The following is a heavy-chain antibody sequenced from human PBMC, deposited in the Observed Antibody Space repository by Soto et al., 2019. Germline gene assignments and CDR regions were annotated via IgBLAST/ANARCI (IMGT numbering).Heavy chain of an antibody. J-gene: IGHJ4*02. D-gene: IGHD2-2*01. CDR2: ISGSGGST. Sequence: GGSLRLSCAASGFTFSSYAMSWVRQAPGKGLEWVSAISGSGGSTYYADSVKGRFTISRDNSKNTLYLQMNSLRAGDTAVYYCAKDGEGDIVVVPAATFDYWGQGTLVTVSS. V-gene: IGHV3-23*01. CDR1: GFTFSSYA. CDR3: AKDGEGDIVVVPAATFDY.